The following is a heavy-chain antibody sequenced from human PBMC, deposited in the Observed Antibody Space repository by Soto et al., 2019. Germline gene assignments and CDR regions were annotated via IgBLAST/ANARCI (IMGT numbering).Heavy chain of an antibody. V-gene: IGHV1-18*04. Sequence: AAVKVSCKSSGYCFTSHGVSWVQQAPGQGLEWLGWISVYTGNTKQAQKFQDRVTLTTEASTNTAYMELRNLRSDDTAVYYCARDGCTTDGCYTYHFDVWGQGTTFPVSS. CDR1: GYCFTSHG. J-gene: IGHJ6*02. CDR2: ISVYTGNT. CDR3: ARDGCTTDGCYTYHFDV. D-gene: IGHD2-8*01.